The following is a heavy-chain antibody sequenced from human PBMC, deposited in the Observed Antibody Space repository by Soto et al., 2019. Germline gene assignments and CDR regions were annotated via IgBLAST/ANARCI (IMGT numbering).Heavy chain of an antibody. V-gene: IGHV2-5*02. D-gene: IGHD7-27*01. J-gene: IGHJ4*02. CDR2: IYWDDDK. CDR1: GFSLSTSGVG. CDR3: AYSLIPNWGSRGAFDY. Sequence: QITLKESGPPLVKPTQTLTLTCTFSGFSLSTSGVGVGWIRQPPGKALEWLALIYWDDDKRYSPSLKSRLTITKDTSKHQAVLTMTTMDPADTATYYCAYSLIPNWGSRGAFDYWGQGTLVTVSS.